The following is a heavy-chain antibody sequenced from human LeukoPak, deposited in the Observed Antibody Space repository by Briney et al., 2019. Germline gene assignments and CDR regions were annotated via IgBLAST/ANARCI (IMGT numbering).Heavy chain of an antibody. CDR3: ARIEGYGGDSKWFEY. V-gene: IGHV3-7*01. Sequence: GGPLRLSCAASVFTFRRYSMSWAPHAPGKGLEWVANIKQEGSEIYYMDSVRGRFTISRDNAKNSLYLQTNSLSAEHASVYYCARIEGYGGDSKWFEYWGEGKLVTVSS. D-gene: IGHD4-23*01. J-gene: IGHJ4*02. CDR1: VFTFRRYS. CDR2: IKQEGSEI.